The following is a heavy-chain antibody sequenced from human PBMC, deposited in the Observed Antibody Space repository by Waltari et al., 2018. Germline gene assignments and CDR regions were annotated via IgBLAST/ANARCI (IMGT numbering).Heavy chain of an antibody. D-gene: IGHD5-12*01. CDR1: GGSFSGYY. CDR3: ARKVQWLRFGGYFDY. V-gene: IGHV4-34*01. CDR2: INHIGST. J-gene: IGHJ4*02. Sequence: QVQLQQWGAGLLKPSETLSLTCAVYGGSFSGYYWSWIRQPPGKGLEWIGEINHIGSTNYKPSHKKRVTIAACTSKNEFYLKLSSVTAADTAVYYCARKVQWLRFGGYFDYWGQGTLVTVSS.